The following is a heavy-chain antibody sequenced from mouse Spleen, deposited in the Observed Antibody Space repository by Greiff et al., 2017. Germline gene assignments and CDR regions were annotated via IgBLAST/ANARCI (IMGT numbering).Heavy chain of an antibody. CDR3: ANGDYGHYYAMDY. J-gene: IGHJ4*01. Sequence: QVQLQQPGTELVKPGASVKLSCKASGYTFTNYWMQWVKQRPGQGLEWIGEIDPSDYYTNYNQKFKGKATLTVDTSSSTAYMQLSSLTSEDSAVYYCANGDYGHYYAMDYWGQGTSVTVSS. D-gene: IGHD2-4*01. V-gene: IGHV1-50*01. CDR2: IDPSDYYT. CDR1: GYTFTNYW.